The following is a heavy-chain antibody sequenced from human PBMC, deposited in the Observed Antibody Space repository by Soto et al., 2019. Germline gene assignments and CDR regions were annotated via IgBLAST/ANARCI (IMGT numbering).Heavy chain of an antibody. J-gene: IGHJ6*02. D-gene: IGHD2-15*01. V-gene: IGHV1-69*12. Sequence: QVQLVQSGAEVKKPGSSVKVSCKASGGAFSDYAFSWVRQAPGQGLEWLGGIMPIFRAPDYAQKFQGRVTITADEFPRTAYMEMSSLRSEETAVYYCASWLKGPDIGNYYYGMDVWGQGTTVTVS. CDR1: GGAFSDYA. CDR2: IMPIFRAP. CDR3: ASWLKGPDIGNYYYGMDV.